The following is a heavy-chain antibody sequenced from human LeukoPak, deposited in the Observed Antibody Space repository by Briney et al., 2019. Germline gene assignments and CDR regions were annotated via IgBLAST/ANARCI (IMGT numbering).Heavy chain of an antibody. CDR1: GGTFSSYA. D-gene: IGHD3-9*01. CDR3: ARNSVLRYFDWLFFFDY. J-gene: IGHJ4*02. CDR2: IIPIFGTA. V-gene: IGHV1-69*01. Sequence: SVKVSCKASGGTFSSYAISWVRQAPGQGLGWMGGIIPIFGTANYAQKFQGRVTITADESTSTAYMELSSLRSEDTAVYYCARNSVLRYFDWLFFFDYWGQGTLVTVSS.